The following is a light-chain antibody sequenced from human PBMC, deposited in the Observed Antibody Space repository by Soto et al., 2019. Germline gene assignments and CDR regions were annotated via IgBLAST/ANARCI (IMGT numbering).Light chain of an antibody. J-gene: IGKJ1*01. V-gene: IGKV3-20*01. CDR2: GAS. Sequence: EIVLTQSPCTLSLSPGERATLSCRASQSASSSYLAWYQQKPGQAPRLLIYGASSRATGIPDRFSGSGSGTDFTLTISRLEPEDFAVYYCQQYGSSPWTFGQGTMVDIK. CDR3: QQYGSSPWT. CDR1: QSASSSY.